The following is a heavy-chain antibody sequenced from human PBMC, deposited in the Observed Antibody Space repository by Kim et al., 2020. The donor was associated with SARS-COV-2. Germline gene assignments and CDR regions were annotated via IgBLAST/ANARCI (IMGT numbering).Heavy chain of an antibody. Sequence: GGSLRLSCAASGFTFSSYAMSWVRQAPGKGLEWVSAISGSGGSTYYADSVKGRFTISRDNSKNTLYLQMNSLRAEDTAVYYCAKGRAPYDILTGSDYWGQGTLVTVSS. V-gene: IGHV3-23*01. D-gene: IGHD3-9*01. CDR2: ISGSGGST. CDR1: GFTFSSYA. J-gene: IGHJ4*02. CDR3: AKGRAPYDILTGSDY.